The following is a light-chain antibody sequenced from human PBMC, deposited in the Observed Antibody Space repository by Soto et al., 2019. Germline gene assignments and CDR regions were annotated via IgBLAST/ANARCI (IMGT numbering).Light chain of an antibody. J-gene: IGLJ2*01. CDR2: EGT. V-gene: IGLV2-23*01. CDR3: CSYVRSSTVI. CDR1: SSDVGTYNL. Sequence: QSALTQPASVSGSPGQSITMSCTGTSSDVGTYNLVSWYQQHPGKAPKLMIYEGTKRPSGVSNRFSGSRSGDTASLTISGLQSEDEADYYCCSYVRSSTVIFGGGTTLTVL.